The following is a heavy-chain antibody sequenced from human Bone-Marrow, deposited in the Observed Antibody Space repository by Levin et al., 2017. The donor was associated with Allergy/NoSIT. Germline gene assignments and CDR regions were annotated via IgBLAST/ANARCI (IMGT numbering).Heavy chain of an antibody. Sequence: ASVKVSCKASGYAFIDYYMHWVRQAPGQGLEWMGWINPSIGGTNYAQKFQGRVTMTRDTSTSTAYMDLSRLRSDDTAIYYCARVGYGTSFDSWGQGTLVTVSS. CDR2: INPSIGGT. CDR3: ARVGYGTSFDS. CDR1: GYAFIDYY. D-gene: IGHD5-18*01. V-gene: IGHV1-2*02. J-gene: IGHJ4*02.